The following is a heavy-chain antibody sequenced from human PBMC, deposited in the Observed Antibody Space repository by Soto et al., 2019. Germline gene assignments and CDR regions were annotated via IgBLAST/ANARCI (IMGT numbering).Heavy chain of an antibody. D-gene: IGHD6-13*01. CDR1: GCTFSSYW. CDR2: IYADESST. CDR3: ARETSSSRGTYFDF. J-gene: IGHJ4*02. V-gene: IGHV3-74*03. Sequence: GGSLRLSCAASGCTFSSYWMIWVRQAPGKGLEWVAHIYADESSTEYADSVKGRFTISRDNAKNTLYLQMNNLRAEDTAVYYCARETSSSRGTYFDFWGQGIQVTVSS.